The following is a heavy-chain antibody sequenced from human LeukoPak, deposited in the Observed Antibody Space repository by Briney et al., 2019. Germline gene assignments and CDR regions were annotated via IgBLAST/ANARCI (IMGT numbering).Heavy chain of an antibody. V-gene: IGHV4-34*01. Sequence: KASETLSLTCAVDGGSFSGYYWSWIRQPPGKGLEWLGYIYHSGSTYYNPSLKSRVTISVDRSKNQFSLKLSSVTAADTAVYYCARGVGRTGWFDPWGQGTLVTVSS. D-gene: IGHD1-14*01. CDR2: IYHSGST. CDR3: ARGVGRTGWFDP. J-gene: IGHJ5*02. CDR1: GGSFSGYY.